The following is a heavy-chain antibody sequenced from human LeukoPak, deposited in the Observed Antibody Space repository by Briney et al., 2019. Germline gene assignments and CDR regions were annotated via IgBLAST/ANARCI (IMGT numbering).Heavy chain of an antibody. CDR1: GGSISSSSYY. Sequence: SETLSLTCTVSGGSISSSSYYWGWIRQPPGKGLEWIGSIYYSGSTYYNPSLKSRVTMSVDTSKNQFSLKLSSVTAADTAVYYCARDGPYLHYYDSSGYPDYWGQGTLVTVSS. J-gene: IGHJ4*02. CDR3: ARDGPYLHYYDSSGYPDY. D-gene: IGHD3-22*01. V-gene: IGHV4-39*07. CDR2: IYYSGST.